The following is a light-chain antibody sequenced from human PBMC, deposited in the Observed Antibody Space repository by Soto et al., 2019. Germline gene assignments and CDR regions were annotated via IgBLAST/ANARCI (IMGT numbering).Light chain of an antibody. J-gene: IGKJ5*01. V-gene: IGKV3-20*01. CDR2: GAS. CDR3: QQYDSSPPIT. CDR1: QSISSSS. Sequence: IVLTQSPGALSLSPGERATLCCRAIQSISSSSLAWYQQKFGQAPRLLIYGASSGATGIPDRFSGSGSGTDFTLTISGLEPEDFAAYYCQQYDSSPPITFGQGTRLEIK.